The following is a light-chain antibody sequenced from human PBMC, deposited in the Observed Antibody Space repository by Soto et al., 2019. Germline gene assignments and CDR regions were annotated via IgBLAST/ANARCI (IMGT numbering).Light chain of an antibody. CDR1: QSVSGS. V-gene: IGKV3-11*01. Sequence: EIVLTQSPAILSLSPGEKATLSCRASQSVSGSLGWYQQKPGQAPRLIIYDASVRATGIPARFSGSGSGTDFTLTISTLQSEDFAVYYCQYYDNWRLSFGGGTTVEIK. J-gene: IGKJ4*01. CDR2: DAS. CDR3: QYYDNWRLS.